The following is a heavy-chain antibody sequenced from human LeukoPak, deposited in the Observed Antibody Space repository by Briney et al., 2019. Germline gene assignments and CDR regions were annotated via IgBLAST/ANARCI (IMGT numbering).Heavy chain of an antibody. CDR3: ARDQAAGSSGIDY. V-gene: IGHV4-38-2*02. J-gene: IGHJ4*02. Sequence: SETLSLTCTVSGYSISSGYYWGWIRQPPGKGLEWIGSIYHSGSTYYNPSLKSRVTISVDTSKNQFSLKLSSVTAADTAVYYCARDQAAGSSGIDYWGQGTLVTVSS. CDR1: GYSISSGYY. D-gene: IGHD6-13*01. CDR2: IYHSGST.